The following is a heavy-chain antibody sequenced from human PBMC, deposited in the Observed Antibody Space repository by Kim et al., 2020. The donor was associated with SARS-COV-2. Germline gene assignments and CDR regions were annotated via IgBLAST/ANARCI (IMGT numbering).Heavy chain of an antibody. D-gene: IGHD6-25*01. Sequence: GGSLRLSCAASGFTFTSYCMNWVRQAPGKGLEWVANIKQDGSEKYYVDSVKGRFTISRDNAKNSLYLQMNNLRAEDTAVYYCAGGGAYWSFDLWGRGTLVTVSS. CDR2: IKQDGSEK. J-gene: IGHJ2*01. CDR1: GFTFTSYC. CDR3: AGGGAYWSFDL. V-gene: IGHV3-7*03.